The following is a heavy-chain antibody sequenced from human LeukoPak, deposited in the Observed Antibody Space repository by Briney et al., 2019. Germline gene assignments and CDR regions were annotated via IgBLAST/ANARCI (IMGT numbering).Heavy chain of an antibody. J-gene: IGHJ5*02. CDR3: AREGRSNYVRDWFDP. D-gene: IGHD4-11*01. CDR2: INPNGGGT. V-gene: IGHV1-2*02. Sequence: ASVKVSCKASGYTFTSYAMNWVRQAPGQGLEWRGWINPNGGGTNYAQKFQGRVTMTRDTSINTAYMELSRLRSDDTAVYYCAREGRSNYVRDWFDPWGQGTLVTVSS. CDR1: GYTFTSYA.